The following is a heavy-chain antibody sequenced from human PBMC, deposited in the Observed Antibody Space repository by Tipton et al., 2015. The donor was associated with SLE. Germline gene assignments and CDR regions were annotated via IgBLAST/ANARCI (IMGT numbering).Heavy chain of an antibody. D-gene: IGHD2-15*01. CDR2: ISWQTGGR. V-gene: IGHV3-9*01. CDR3: VRGASIGYYYFDY. CDR1: GFAVDDCA. J-gene: IGHJ4*02. Sequence: RSLRLSCVASGFAVDDCAMHWVRQAQGKGLEWVSGISWQTGGRGYADSVKGRFTISRDTAKNSLFLEMNNLRPEDTAVYYCVRGASIGYYYFDYWGLGTLVTVSS.